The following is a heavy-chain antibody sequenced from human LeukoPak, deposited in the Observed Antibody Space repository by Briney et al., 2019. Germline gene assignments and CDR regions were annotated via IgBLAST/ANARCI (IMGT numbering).Heavy chain of an antibody. CDR3: ARGDYGGGFDY. V-gene: IGHV1-18*01. Sequence: GASVKVSCKASGYTFTSYGITWVRQAPGQGLEWMGWISSYNGDTKYAQKVQGRVTVTTDTSTSTAYMELRSLSLDDTAVYYCARGDYGGGFDYWGQGTLVTVSP. CDR1: GYTFTSYG. D-gene: IGHD4-23*01. J-gene: IGHJ4*02. CDR2: ISSYNGDT.